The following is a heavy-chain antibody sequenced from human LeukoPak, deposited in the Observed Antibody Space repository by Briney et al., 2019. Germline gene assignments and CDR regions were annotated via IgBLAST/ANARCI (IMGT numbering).Heavy chain of an antibody. D-gene: IGHD3-22*01. V-gene: IGHV3-11*01. J-gene: IGHJ4*02. Sequence: GGSLRLSCAASGFTFSDYYMSWIRQAPGKGLEWVSYISSSGSTIYYADSVKGRFTISRDNAKNSLYLQMNSLRAEDTAVYYCAKDLHYYDSSGYYGLFDYWGQGTLVTVSS. CDR3: AKDLHYYDSSGYYGLFDY. CDR2: ISSSGSTI. CDR1: GFTFSDYY.